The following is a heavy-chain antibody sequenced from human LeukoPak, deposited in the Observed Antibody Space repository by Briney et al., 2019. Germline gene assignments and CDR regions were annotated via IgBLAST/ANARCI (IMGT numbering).Heavy chain of an antibody. CDR1: GYSISSGYY. CDR2: IYHSGST. D-gene: IGHD4-23*01. Sequence: SETLSLTCTVSGYSISSGYYWGWIRQTPGKGLEWIGSIYHSGSTYYNPSLKSRVTISVDTSKNQFSLKLSSVTAADTAVYYCATSGGKSDYWGQGTLVTVSS. J-gene: IGHJ4*02. CDR3: ATSGGKSDY. V-gene: IGHV4-38-2*02.